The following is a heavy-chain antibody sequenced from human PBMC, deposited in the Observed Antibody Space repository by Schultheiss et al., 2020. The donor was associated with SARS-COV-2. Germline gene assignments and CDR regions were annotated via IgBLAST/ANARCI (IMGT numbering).Heavy chain of an antibody. J-gene: IGHJ4*02. Sequence: GESLKISCAASGFTFSDYYMSWIRQAPGKGLEWVSYISSSGSTIYYADSVKGRFTISRDNAKNSLYLQMNSLRAEDTAVYYCARVGYSYGYQDDYWGQGTLVTVSS. CDR2: ISSSGSTI. D-gene: IGHD5-18*01. V-gene: IGHV3-11*04. CDR3: ARVGYSYGYQDDY. CDR1: GFTFSDYY.